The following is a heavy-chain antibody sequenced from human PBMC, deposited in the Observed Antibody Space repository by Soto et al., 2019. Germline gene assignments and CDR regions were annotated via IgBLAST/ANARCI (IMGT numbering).Heavy chain of an antibody. J-gene: IGHJ4*02. CDR1: AFTVSSKY. CDR2: ISSDGRT. V-gene: IGHV3-53*01. D-gene: IGHD6-19*01. CDR3: ARDVIAVAGSAAD. Sequence: CLRLSCAASAFTVSSKYMSWVRQAPGKVLEWVSTISSDGRTYYTDSVQGRFTISRDNSSNKGYLQMNSMTAEDTAVDYCARDVIAVAGSAADWGQGTLVTVSS.